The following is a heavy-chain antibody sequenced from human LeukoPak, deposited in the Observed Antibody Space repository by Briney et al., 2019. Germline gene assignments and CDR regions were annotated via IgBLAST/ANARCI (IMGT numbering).Heavy chain of an antibody. J-gene: IGHJ4*02. D-gene: IGHD5-18*01. V-gene: IGHV4-61*01. CDR2: IYYSGST. CDR1: GGSVSSGSYY. Sequence: PSETLSLTCTVSGGSVSSGSYYWSWIRQPPGKGLEWIGYIYYSGSTNYNPSLKSRVTISVDTSKNQFSLKLSSVTAADTAVYYCALQQGVSGYSYGTIDYLGQGTLVNVLS. CDR3: ALQQGVSGYSYGTIDY.